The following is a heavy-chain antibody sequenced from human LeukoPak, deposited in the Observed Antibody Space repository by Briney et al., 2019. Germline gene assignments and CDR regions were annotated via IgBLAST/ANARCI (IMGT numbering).Heavy chain of an antibody. CDR3: AKDVPHYDFWGGYYTGGVSYGMDV. V-gene: IGHV3-30*18. Sequence: GGSLRLSCAASGFTFSSYGMHWVRQAPGKGLEWVAVISYDGSNKYYADSVKGRFTISRDNSKNTLYLQMNSLRAEDTAVYYCAKDVPHYDFWGGYYTGGVSYGMDVWGQGTTVTVSS. CDR2: ISYDGSNK. CDR1: GFTFSSYG. D-gene: IGHD3-3*01. J-gene: IGHJ6*02.